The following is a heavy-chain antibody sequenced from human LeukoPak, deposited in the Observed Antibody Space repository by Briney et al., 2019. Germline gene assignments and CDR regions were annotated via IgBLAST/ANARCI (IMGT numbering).Heavy chain of an antibody. CDR1: GFTLRYYY. V-gene: IGHV3-11*04. CDR2: ISSSGSTI. CDR3: ARDPPLFEYYFDY. Sequence: SGGALRLSFAAPGFTLRYYYQSGVRQAPGEGLGWGSYISSSGSTIYYADSVKGRFTISRDNAKNSLYLQMNSLRAEDTAVYYCARDPPLFEYYFDYWGQGTLVTVSS. J-gene: IGHJ4*02. D-gene: IGHD3-16*01.